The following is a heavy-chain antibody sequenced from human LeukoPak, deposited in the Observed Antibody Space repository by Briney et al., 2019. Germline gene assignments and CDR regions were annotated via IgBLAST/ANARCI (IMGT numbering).Heavy chain of an antibody. CDR1: GFTFSSYV. J-gene: IGHJ4*02. CDR2: IWYDGSNK. D-gene: IGHD3-3*01. Sequence: PGRSLRLSCAASGFTFSSYVMHWVRQAPGKGLEWVAIIWYDGSNKYYADSVKGRFTISRDNSKNTLYLQVNSLRAEDTAVYYCARDGSFWRGYPYYFDYWGQGTLVTVSS. V-gene: IGHV3-33*01. CDR3: ARDGSFWRGYPYYFDY.